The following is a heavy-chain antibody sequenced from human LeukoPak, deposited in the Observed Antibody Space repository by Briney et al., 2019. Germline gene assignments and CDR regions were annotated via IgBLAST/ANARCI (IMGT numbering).Heavy chain of an antibody. CDR2: IWYDVSNK. J-gene: IGHJ3*01. CDR3: AREPYYASGSYYPI. V-gene: IGHV3-33*01. CDR1: GFTFCRHG. Sequence: GRSLRLSCAASGFTFCRHGMHWGRQAPGKGLEVVAVIWYDVSNKDQADSVKGRFTISRDNSKNTLFLQTNSLRAEDTAVYYCAREPYYASGSYYPIWGQGTRVTVTS. D-gene: IGHD3-10*01.